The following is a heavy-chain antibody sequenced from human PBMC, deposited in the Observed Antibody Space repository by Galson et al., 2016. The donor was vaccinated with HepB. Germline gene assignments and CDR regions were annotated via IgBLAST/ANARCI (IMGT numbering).Heavy chain of an antibody. D-gene: IGHD6-19*01. CDR3: AKGNSAVADPFDH. V-gene: IGHV3-9*01. CDR1: GFTFEDYA. Sequence: SLRLSCAVSGFTFEDYAMQWVRQAPGKGLEWVSGINWNSGTIAYADSVKGRFTISRDNAKNSLYLQMNSLRAEDTALYYCAKGNSAVADPFDHWGQGTLVTVSS. CDR2: INWNSGTI. J-gene: IGHJ4*02.